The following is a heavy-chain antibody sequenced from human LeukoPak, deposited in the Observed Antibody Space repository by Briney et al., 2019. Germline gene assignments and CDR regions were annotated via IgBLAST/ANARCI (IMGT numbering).Heavy chain of an antibody. CDR3: ARESLRDGYSIDY. J-gene: IGHJ4*02. Sequence: PGGSLRLSCAASGFTFSSYWMSWVRQAPGKGLEWVANIKRDGSEKYYVDSVKGRSTISRDNSKNTLYLQMNSLRAEDTAVYYCARESLRDGYSIDYWGQGTLVTVSS. CDR2: IKRDGSEK. V-gene: IGHV3-7*01. D-gene: IGHD5-24*01. CDR1: GFTFSSYW.